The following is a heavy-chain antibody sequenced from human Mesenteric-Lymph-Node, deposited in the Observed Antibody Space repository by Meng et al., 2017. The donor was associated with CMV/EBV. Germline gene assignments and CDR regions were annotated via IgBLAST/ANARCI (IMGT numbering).Heavy chain of an antibody. J-gene: IGHJ4*02. Sequence: CAVYGGSFSGYYWSWIRQPPGKGLEWIGEINHSGSTNYNPSLKSRVTISVDTSKNQFSLKLSSVTAADTAVYYCARDNYYGSRTVSGAWGQGTLVTVSS. V-gene: IGHV4-34*01. CDR3: ARDNYYGSRTVSGA. CDR2: INHSGST. D-gene: IGHD3-10*01. CDR1: GGSFSGYY.